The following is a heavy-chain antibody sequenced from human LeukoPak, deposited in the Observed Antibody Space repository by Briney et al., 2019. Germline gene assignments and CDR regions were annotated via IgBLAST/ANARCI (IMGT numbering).Heavy chain of an antibody. V-gene: IGHV5-51*01. CDR1: GYSFTYYY. CDR2: IYSGDSDT. Sequence: GESLKISCKTSGYSFTYYYIAWVRQMPGKGLEWMGIIYSGDSDTRYSPSFQGQVTISADNSMKTAYLQWNSLQASDTAIYYCARATTPAGDGDWFDPWGQGTLVTVSS. D-gene: IGHD4-17*01. J-gene: IGHJ5*02. CDR3: ARATTPAGDGDWFDP.